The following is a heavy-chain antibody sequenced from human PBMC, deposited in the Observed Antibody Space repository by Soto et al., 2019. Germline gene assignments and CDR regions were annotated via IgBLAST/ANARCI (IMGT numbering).Heavy chain of an antibody. V-gene: IGHV6-1*01. J-gene: IGHJ4*02. CDR3: ARNFKSSFDY. CDR2: AYYRSKWII. D-gene: IGHD6-6*01. Sequence: PSQTLSLTCAISGGSVSSNSVGWHWVRQSPSRGLEWLGRAYYRSKWIIDYAPSLKSRITFSPDISKNQFSLQLRSVTPEDTAVYYCARNFKSSFDYWGRGTLVTVSS. CDR1: GGSVSSNSVG.